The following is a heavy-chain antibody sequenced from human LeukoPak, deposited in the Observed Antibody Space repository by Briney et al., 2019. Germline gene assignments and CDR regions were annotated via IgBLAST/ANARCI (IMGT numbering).Heavy chain of an antibody. Sequence: SETLSLTCTVSGGSISSYYWSWIRQPAGKGLEWIGRIYTSGSTNYNPSLKSRVTMSVDTSKNQFSLKLSSVTAADTAVYYCARVKSQRGQWLSHDAFDIWGQGTMVTVSS. CDR3: ARVKSQRGQWLSHDAFDI. D-gene: IGHD6-19*01. CDR2: IYTSGST. J-gene: IGHJ3*02. CDR1: GGSISSYY. V-gene: IGHV4-4*07.